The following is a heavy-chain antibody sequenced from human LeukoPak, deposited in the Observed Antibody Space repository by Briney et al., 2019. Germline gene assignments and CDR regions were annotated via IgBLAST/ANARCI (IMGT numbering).Heavy chain of an antibody. V-gene: IGHV3-23*01. Sequence: GGSLRLSCAASGFTFSTYAMNWVRQAPGKGLEWVSVIFGNGGGIHYADSVKGRFTISRDNYKSTLYLQMNSLRAEDTAVYYCAKDRIPDGKYSIDFWGQGTLVTVSS. D-gene: IGHD5-24*01. CDR2: IFGNGGGI. CDR1: GFTFSTYA. CDR3: AKDRIPDGKYSIDF. J-gene: IGHJ4*02.